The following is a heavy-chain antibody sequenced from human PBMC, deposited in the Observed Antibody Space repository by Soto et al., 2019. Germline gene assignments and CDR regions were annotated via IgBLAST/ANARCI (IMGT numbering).Heavy chain of an antibody. CDR2: IYYSGST. V-gene: IGHV4-61*01. CDR1: GGSVSSGSYY. CDR3: ARDQKKKYYYDSSGYYDY. D-gene: IGHD3-22*01. J-gene: IGHJ4*02. Sequence: SETLSLTCTVSGGSVSSGSYYWSWIRQPPGKGLEWIGYIYYSGSTNYNPSLKSRVTISVDTSKNQFSLKLSSVTAADTAVYYCARDQKKKYYYDSSGYYDYWGQGTLVTVYS.